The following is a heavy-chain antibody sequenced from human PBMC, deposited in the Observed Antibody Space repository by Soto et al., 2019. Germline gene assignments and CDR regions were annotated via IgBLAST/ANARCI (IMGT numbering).Heavy chain of an antibody. V-gene: IGHV2-5*02. CDR1: GFSLSADGVG. Sequence: ITLKEAVPPLVKPTQTLTLTCSFSGFSLSADGVGVGWIRQPPGLALEWLAMIYWDDDKHYNASLKSRLSITKDTSKSQVVLTMTNMYPVDTGTYYCATLTGSHWGRGALVTVSS. CDR3: ATLTGSH. D-gene: IGHD3-9*01. J-gene: IGHJ4*02. CDR2: IYWDDDK.